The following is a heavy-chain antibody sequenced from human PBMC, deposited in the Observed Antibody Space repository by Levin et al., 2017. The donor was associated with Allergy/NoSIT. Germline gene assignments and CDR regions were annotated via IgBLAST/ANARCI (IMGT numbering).Heavy chain of an antibody. CDR1: GFTFSSYA. J-gene: IGHJ4*02. D-gene: IGHD5-12*01. CDR3: AKDISEWLLPPYYFDY. CDR2: ISGSGGST. Sequence: GGSLRLSCAASGFTFSSYAMSWVRQAPGKGLEWVSAISGSGGSTYYADSVKGRFTISRDNSKNTLYLQMNSLRAEDTAVYYCAKDISEWLLPPYYFDYWGQGTLVTVSS. V-gene: IGHV3-23*01.